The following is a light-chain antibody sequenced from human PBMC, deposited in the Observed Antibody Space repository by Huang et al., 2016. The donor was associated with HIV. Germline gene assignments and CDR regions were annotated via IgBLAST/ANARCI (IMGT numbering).Light chain of an antibody. CDR3: QQYYSTPQT. J-gene: IGKJ1*01. CDR1: QGISNS. Sequence: DIQMTQSPSSLSASVGDRVTITCRASQGISNSLAWYQQKPGKAPKLRLYATSRLESGVPSRFSGSGSGTDYTLTISSLQPEDFATYYCQQYYSTPQTFGQGTKVEIK. CDR2: ATS. V-gene: IGKV1-NL1*01.